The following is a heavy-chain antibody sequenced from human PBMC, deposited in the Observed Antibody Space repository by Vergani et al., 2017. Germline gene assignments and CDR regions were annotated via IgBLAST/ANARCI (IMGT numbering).Heavy chain of an antibody. CDR3: AKELEFSMIVVGIRTVIDD. D-gene: IGHD3-22*01. J-gene: IGHJ4*02. CDR2: ISGSGGST. Sequence: EVQLLESGGGLVQPGGSLRLSCAASGFTFSSYAMSWVRQAPGKGLEWVSAISGSGGSTYYADSVKGRFTISRDKSKNTLYLQMNSLRAEDTAVYYCAKELEFSMIVVGIRTVIDDWGQGTLVTVSS. V-gene: IGHV3-23*01. CDR1: GFTFSSYA.